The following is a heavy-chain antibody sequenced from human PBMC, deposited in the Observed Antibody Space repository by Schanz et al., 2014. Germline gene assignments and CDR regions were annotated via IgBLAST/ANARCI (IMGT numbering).Heavy chain of an antibody. CDR3: ARTFRCGGGECSTWAD. Sequence: QVPLQQWGAGLLKPSETLSLTCAVSGGPFSGYWGWIRQPPGKGLEWIGEINHSGSTNYNPTLKSRVTISVDTSRNQFYLKLSSVTAADTAVYYCARTFRCGGGECSTWADWGQGTLVTVSS. V-gene: IGHV4-34*01. D-gene: IGHD2-21*01. CDR2: INHSGST. J-gene: IGHJ4*02. CDR1: GGPFSGY.